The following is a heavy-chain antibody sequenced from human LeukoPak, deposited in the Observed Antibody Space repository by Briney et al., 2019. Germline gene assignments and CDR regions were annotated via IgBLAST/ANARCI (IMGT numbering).Heavy chain of an antibody. CDR2: FYYSGSI. V-gene: IGHV4-39*07. J-gene: IGHJ4*02. CDR1: GGSISSTSYY. Sequence: SETLSLTCIVSGGSISSTSYYWGWIRQSPGKGLEWIGSFYYSGSIFDNRSLRSRVTISIDMSKNQFLLKLSSVTAADTAVYYCARIPAYCGGDCYPWWGQGTLVTVSS. D-gene: IGHD2-21*02. CDR3: ARIPAYCGGDCYPW.